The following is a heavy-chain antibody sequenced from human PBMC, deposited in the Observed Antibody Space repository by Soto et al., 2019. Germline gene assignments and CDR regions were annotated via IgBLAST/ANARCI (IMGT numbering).Heavy chain of an antibody. CDR2: ISYDGSNK. Sequence: QVELVESGGGVVQPGRSLRLSCAASGFTFSNNGMHWVRQAPGKGLEWVAVISYDGSNKYYADSVKGRFTISRDNSKNTLYLQMNSLRADDTAVYYCAMGETVTDLAVDYWGQGTPVTVSS. J-gene: IGHJ4*02. CDR3: AMGETVTDLAVDY. CDR1: GFTFSNNG. D-gene: IGHD4-17*01. V-gene: IGHV3-30*03.